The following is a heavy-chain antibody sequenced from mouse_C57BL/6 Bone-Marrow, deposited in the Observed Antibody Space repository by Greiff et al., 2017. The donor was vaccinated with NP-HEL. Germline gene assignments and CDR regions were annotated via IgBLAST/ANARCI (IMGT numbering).Heavy chain of an antibody. CDR3: ARVMVGYYPLFAY. D-gene: IGHD2-3*01. J-gene: IGHJ3*01. CDR2: INPNNGGT. V-gene: IGHV1-22*01. Sequence: EVQLQQSGPELVKPGASVKMSCKASGYTFTDYNMHWVKQSHGKSLEWIGYINPNNGGTSYNQKFKGKATLTVNKSSSTAYMELRSLTSEDSAVYYCARVMVGYYPLFAYWGQGTLVTVSA. CDR1: GYTFTDYN.